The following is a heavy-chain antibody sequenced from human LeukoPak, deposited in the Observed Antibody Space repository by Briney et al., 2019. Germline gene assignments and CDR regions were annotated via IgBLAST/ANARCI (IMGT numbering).Heavy chain of an antibody. CDR2: INAGNGNT. V-gene: IGHV1-3*01. CDR1: GYTFTSYA. Sequence: ASVTVSFKASGYTFTSYAMHWVRQAPGQRLEWMGWINAGNGNTKYSQKFQGRVTITRDTSASTAYMELSSLRSEDTAVYYCARSGSLYRPYNWFDPWGQGTLVTVSS. J-gene: IGHJ5*02. D-gene: IGHD3-10*01. CDR3: ARSGSLYRPYNWFDP.